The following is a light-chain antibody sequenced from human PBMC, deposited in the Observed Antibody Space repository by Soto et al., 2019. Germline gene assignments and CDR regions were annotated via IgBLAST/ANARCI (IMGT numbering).Light chain of an antibody. Sequence: DIQMTQSPSSLSASVADRVTITCRASQDIGTDLGWYQQKPGKAPERLIYEASVLQSGVPSRFSGSGSGTEFTLTVSSLQPEDFATYYCVQHYSYPLTLVGGTKVDI. V-gene: IGKV1-17*01. J-gene: IGKJ4*01. CDR1: QDIGTD. CDR3: VQHYSYPLT. CDR2: EAS.